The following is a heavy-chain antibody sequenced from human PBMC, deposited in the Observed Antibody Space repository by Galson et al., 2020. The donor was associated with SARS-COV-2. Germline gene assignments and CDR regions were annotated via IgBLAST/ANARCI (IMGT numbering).Heavy chain of an antibody. V-gene: IGHV3-21*01. Sequence: GGSLRLSCAASGFTFSSYSMNWVRQAPGKGLEWVSSISSSSSYIYYADSVKGRFTISRDNAKNSLYLQMNSLRAEDTAVYYCASIAAADTLYFYYGVDVWGQGTTVTVSS. CDR1: GFTFSSYS. J-gene: IGHJ6*02. CDR2: ISSSSSYI. D-gene: IGHD6-13*01. CDR3: ASIAAADTLYFYYGVDV.